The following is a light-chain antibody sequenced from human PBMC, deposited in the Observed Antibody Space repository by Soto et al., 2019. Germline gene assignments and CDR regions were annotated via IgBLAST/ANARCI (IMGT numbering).Light chain of an antibody. CDR1: QSVNSNY. Sequence: EIVLTQSLGTLALSPGERATLSCRASQSVNSNYFAWYQQKPGQGPRVLIYGASSRATCIPDRSSGSGSGTDFTLTISRMEPEDFAVYYCQQYDTSPRTFGQWTQVEIK. J-gene: IGKJ1*01. CDR3: QQYDTSPRT. V-gene: IGKV3-20*01. CDR2: GAS.